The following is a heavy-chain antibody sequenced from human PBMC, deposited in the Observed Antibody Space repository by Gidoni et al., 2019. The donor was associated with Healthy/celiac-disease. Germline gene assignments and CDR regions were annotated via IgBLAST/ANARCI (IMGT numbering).Heavy chain of an antibody. CDR2: ISSSGSTI. CDR1: GFTFIDYY. J-gene: IGHJ4*02. Sequence: VHLVASGGGLVKPGVSLRLYCAASGFTFIDYYMSWIRPHQGKGLEWVSYISSSGSTIYYADSVKGRFTISRDNAKNSLYLKMNSLRAEDTAVYYCARDLYSSSSYYFDYWGQGTLVTVSS. CDR3: ARDLYSSSSYYFDY. V-gene: IGHV3-11*01. D-gene: IGHD6-6*01.